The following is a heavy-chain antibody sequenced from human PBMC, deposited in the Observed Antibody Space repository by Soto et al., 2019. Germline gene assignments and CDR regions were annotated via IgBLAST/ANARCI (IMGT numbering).Heavy chain of an antibody. CDR3: ARDCSSTSCYSLGAFDI. J-gene: IGHJ3*02. V-gene: IGHV1-46*01. D-gene: IGHD2-2*01. Sequence: QVQLVQSGAEVKKPGASVKVSCKASGYTFTSYYMHWVRQAPGQGLEWMGIINPSGGSTSYAQKFQGRVTMTRATSTSTVYMELSSLRSEDTAVYYCARDCSSTSCYSLGAFDIWGQGTMVTVSS. CDR1: GYTFTSYY. CDR2: INPSGGST.